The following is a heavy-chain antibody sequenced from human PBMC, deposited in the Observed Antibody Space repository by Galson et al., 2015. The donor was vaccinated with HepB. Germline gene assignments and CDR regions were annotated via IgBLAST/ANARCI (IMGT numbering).Heavy chain of an antibody. CDR1: GFTFRSYA. V-gene: IGHV3-23*01. J-gene: IGHJ4*02. CDR3: AKAPVGYYYDSRGFYTYFFDY. CDR2: ISAGGGST. Sequence: SLRLSCAASGFTFRSYAMSWVRQTPRKGLEWVSGISAGGGSTYYADSVKGRFPISREDSKNTLYLQMNGLRVEDTAIYYCAKAPVGYYYDSRGFYTYFFDYWGQGTLVTVSS. D-gene: IGHD3-22*01.